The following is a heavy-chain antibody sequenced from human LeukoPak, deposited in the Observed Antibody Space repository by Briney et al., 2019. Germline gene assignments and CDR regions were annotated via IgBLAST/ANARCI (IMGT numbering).Heavy chain of an antibody. D-gene: IGHD6-13*01. J-gene: IGHJ4*02. CDR2: MNPNSGNT. CDR1: GYTFTSYD. Sequence: GASVKVSCKASGYTFTSYDINWVRQATGQGLEWMGWMNPNSGNTGYAQKFQGRVTMTRNTSISTAYMELNSLRSEDTAVYYCARLISSSWFLDYWGQGTLVTVSS. V-gene: IGHV1-8*01. CDR3: ARLISSSWFLDY.